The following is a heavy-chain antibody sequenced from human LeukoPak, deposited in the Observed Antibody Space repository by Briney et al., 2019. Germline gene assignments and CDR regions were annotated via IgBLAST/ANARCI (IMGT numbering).Heavy chain of an antibody. V-gene: IGHV6-1*01. J-gene: IGHJ6*04. CDR3: ARDIVVVPAAHDYYYYYGMDV. CDR2: TYYRSKWYN. Sequence: SQTLSLTCAISGDSVSSNSAAWNWIRQSPSRGLEWLGRTYYRSKWYNGYAVSVKSRITINPDTSKNQFSLQLNSVTPEDTAVYYCARDIVVVPAAHDYYYYYGMDVWGKGTTVTVSP. CDR1: GDSVSSNSAA. D-gene: IGHD2-2*01.